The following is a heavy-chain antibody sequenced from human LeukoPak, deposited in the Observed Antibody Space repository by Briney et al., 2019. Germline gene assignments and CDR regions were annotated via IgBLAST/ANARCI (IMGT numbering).Heavy chain of an antibody. Sequence: SETLSLTCAVYGGSFSGYYWSWIRQPPGKGLEWIGEINHSGSTNYNPSLKSRVTISVDTSKNQFSLKLSSVTAADTAVYYCARLSRPGSKYFQHWGQGTLVTVSS. J-gene: IGHJ1*01. V-gene: IGHV4-34*01. CDR2: INHSGST. CDR1: GGSFSGYY. CDR3: ARLSRPGSKYFQH. D-gene: IGHD1-14*01.